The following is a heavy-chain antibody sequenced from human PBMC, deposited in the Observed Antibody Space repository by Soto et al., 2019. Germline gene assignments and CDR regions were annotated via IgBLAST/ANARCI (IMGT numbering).Heavy chain of an antibody. Sequence: QITLKESGPTLVKPTQTLTLTCTFSGFSLSTSGVGVGWIRQPPGKALEWLALIYWDDDKRYSPSLKSRLTITKDTSKNQVVLTMTIMDPVDTATYYCAHSAYYYDSSGYANFDYWGQGTLVTVSS. D-gene: IGHD3-22*01. V-gene: IGHV2-5*02. CDR1: GFSLSTSGVG. CDR2: IYWDDDK. J-gene: IGHJ4*02. CDR3: AHSAYYYDSSGYANFDY.